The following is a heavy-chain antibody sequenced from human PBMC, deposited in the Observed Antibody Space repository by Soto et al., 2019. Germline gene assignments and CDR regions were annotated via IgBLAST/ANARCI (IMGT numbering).Heavy chain of an antibody. V-gene: IGHV3-53*02. CDR3: ATPRIRILRNGMDV. CDR2: IYSGGST. Sequence: EVQLVETGGGLIQPGGSLRLSCAASGFTVSSNYMSWVRQAPGKGLEWVSVIYSGGSTYYADSVKGRFTISRDNSKNTLYLQMNSLRAEDTAVYYCATPRIRILRNGMDVWGQGTTVTVSS. D-gene: IGHD3-9*01. CDR1: GFTVSSNY. J-gene: IGHJ6*02.